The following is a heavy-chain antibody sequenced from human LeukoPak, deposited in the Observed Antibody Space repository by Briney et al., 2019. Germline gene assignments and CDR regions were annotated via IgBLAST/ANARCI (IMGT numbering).Heavy chain of an antibody. D-gene: IGHD2-2*01. CDR1: GGSISSSSYY. Sequence: SETLCLTCTVSGGSISSSSYYWGWIRPPPGKGLEWVGSIYYSGSTYYNPSLKSRVSISVGTSKNQFSLKLSSVTAADTAVYYCAREPVGPSIVVVPAAIDYWGQGTLVTVSS. V-gene: IGHV4-39*07. J-gene: IGHJ4*02. CDR3: AREPVGPSIVVVPAAIDY. CDR2: IYYSGST.